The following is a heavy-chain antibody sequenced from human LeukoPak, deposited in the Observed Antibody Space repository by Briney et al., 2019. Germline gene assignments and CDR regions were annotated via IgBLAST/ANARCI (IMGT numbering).Heavy chain of an antibody. CDR1: GGTFSSYA. CDR2: IIPIFGTA. D-gene: IGHD6-13*01. CDR3: ARANSSSWFGGVRNYYYYGMDV. Sequence: SVKVSCKASGGTFSSYAISWVRQAPGQGLEWMGGIIPIFGTANYAQKFQGRVTITADESTSTAYMELSSLRSEDTAVYYCARANSSSWFGGVRNYYYYGMDVWGQGTTVTVSS. V-gene: IGHV1-69*01. J-gene: IGHJ6*02.